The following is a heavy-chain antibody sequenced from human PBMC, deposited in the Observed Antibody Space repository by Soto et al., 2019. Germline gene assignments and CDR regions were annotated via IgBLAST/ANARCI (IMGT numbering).Heavy chain of an antibody. J-gene: IGHJ4*02. CDR2: IYPGDSDT. Sequence: LVESLKNSCKGSGYSFTSYWIGWVRQMPGKGLEWMGIIYPGDSDTRYSPSFQGQVTISADKSISTAYLQWSSLKASDTAMYYFARRVRRMTRLSYYFDYLGKGTLVTVSS. D-gene: IGHD2-8*01. CDR3: ARRVRRMTRLSYYFDY. V-gene: IGHV5-51*01. CDR1: GYSFTSYW.